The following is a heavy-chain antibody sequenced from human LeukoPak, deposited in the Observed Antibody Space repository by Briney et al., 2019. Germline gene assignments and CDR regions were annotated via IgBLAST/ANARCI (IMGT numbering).Heavy chain of an antibody. CDR3: ASGIPGDWFDP. D-gene: IGHD2-15*01. V-gene: IGHV3-23*01. Sequence: PGGSLRLSCAASGFTFSSYSMNWVRQAPGKGLEWVSTISGSGVNRDYADSVKGRFIISRDNSKNTLYLQMNSLRAEDTAVYYCASGIPGDWFDPWGQGTLVTVSS. CDR2: ISGSGVNR. J-gene: IGHJ5*02. CDR1: GFTFSSYS.